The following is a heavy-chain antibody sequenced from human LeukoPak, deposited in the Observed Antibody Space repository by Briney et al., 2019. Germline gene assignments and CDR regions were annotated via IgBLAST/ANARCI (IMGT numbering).Heavy chain of an antibody. J-gene: IGHJ6*02. D-gene: IGHD1-1*01. V-gene: IGHV3-30-3*01. CDR1: GFTFSSHA. CDR2: MSYDGSDK. Sequence: GGSLRLSCAASGFTFSSHAMHWVRQAPGTGLEWVAVMSYDGSDKYYADSVKGRFTISRDSSKNTLYLQMNSLRAEDTAVYYCARGRLDYHYYYGMDVWGQGTTVTVSS. CDR3: ARGRLDYHYYYGMDV.